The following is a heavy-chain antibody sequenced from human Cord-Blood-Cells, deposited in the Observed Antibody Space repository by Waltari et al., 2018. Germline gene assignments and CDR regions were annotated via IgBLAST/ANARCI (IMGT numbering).Heavy chain of an antibody. CDR1: GGTFSSYA. J-gene: IGHJ3*02. D-gene: IGHD7-27*01. CDR2: IIPIFGKA. CDR3: ARASTGGAFDI. V-gene: IGHV1-69*01. Sequence: QVQLVQSGAEVKKPGSSVKVSCKASGGTFSSYAISWVRQAPGQGLEWVGGIIPIFGKANYAHKFQGRVTITADESTSTAYMELSSLRSEDTAVYYCARASTGGAFDIWGQGTMVTVSS.